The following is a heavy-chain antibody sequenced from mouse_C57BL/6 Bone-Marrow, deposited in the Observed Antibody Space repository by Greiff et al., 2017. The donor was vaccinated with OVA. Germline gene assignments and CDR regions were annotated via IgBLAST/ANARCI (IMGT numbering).Heavy chain of an antibody. CDR1: GYTFTSYW. CDR3: ARHDGYFWYFDV. D-gene: IGHD2-3*01. CDR2: INPSNGGT. J-gene: IGHJ1*03. V-gene: IGHV1-53*01. Sequence: QVQLQQPGTELVKPGASVKLSCKASGYTFTSYWMHWVKQSPGQGLEWIGNINPSNGGTNYNEKFKSKATLTVDKSSSTAYMQLSSLTSEDSAVYYCARHDGYFWYFDVWGTGTTVTVSS.